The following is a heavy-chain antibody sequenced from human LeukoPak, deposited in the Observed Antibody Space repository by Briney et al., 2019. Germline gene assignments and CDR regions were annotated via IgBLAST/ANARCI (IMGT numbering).Heavy chain of an antibody. CDR3: ARVETTVTTKVMHYGMDV. CDR2: IYHSGST. J-gene: IGHJ6*04. Sequence: PSGTLSLTCAVSGGSISSSNWWSWVRQPPGKGLEWIGEIYHSGSTNYNPSLKSRVTISVDKSKNQFSLKLSSVTAADTAVYYCARVETTVTTKVMHYGMDVWGKGTTVTVSS. V-gene: IGHV4-4*02. D-gene: IGHD4-17*01. CDR1: GGSISSSNW.